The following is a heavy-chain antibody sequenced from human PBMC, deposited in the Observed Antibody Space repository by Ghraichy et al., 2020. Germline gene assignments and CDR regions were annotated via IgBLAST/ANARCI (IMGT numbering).Heavy chain of an antibody. D-gene: IGHD1-26*01. V-gene: IGHV1-2*02. CDR1: GYTFTGYY. J-gene: IGHJ4*02. CDR3: ARDDLVGASHLFDY. CDR2: INPNSGGT. Sequence: ASVKVSCKASGYTFTGYYMHWVRQAPGQGLEWMGWINPNSGGTNYAQKFQGRVTMTRDTSISTAYMELSRLRSDDTAVYYCARDDLVGASHLFDYWGQGTLVTVSS.